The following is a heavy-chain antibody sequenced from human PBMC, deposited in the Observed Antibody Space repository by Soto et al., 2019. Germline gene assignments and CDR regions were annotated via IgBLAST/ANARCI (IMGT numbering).Heavy chain of an antibody. Sequence: SETLSLTCTVSGGSISSSSYYWGWIRQPPGKGLEWIGSIYYRGSTYYNPSLKSRVTLSVDTSKNQFSLKLSSVTAADTAVYYCARDVGYCSGGSCVDAFDIWGQGTMVTVSS. CDR2: IYYRGST. J-gene: IGHJ3*02. D-gene: IGHD2-15*01. V-gene: IGHV4-39*02. CDR1: GGSISSSSYY. CDR3: ARDVGYCSGGSCVDAFDI.